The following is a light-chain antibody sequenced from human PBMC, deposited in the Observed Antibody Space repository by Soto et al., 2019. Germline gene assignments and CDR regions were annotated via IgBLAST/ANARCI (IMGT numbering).Light chain of an antibody. CDR2: EVN. Sequence: QSVLTQPASVSGSPGQSITISCTGNSSDVGYHNYVSWYRQHPGKAPRLMIYEVNNRPSGVSNRFSGSKSGNTASLTISGLQAEDEADYYCSSCTSSNTLLYVFGTGTRSPS. J-gene: IGLJ1*01. CDR1: SSDVGYHNY. V-gene: IGLV2-14*01. CDR3: SSCTSSNTLLYV.